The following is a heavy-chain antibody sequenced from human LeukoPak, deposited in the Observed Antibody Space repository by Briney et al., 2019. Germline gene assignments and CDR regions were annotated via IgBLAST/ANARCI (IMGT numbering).Heavy chain of an antibody. CDR2: IKQDGSEK. D-gene: IGHD3-3*01. Sequence: PGGSLRLSCAASGFAFSDYYMSWIRQAPGKGLEWVANIKQDGSEKYYVDSVKGRFTISRDNAKNSLYLQMNSLRAEDTAVYYCARDGFSRISIFGVVSDAFDIWGQGTMVTVSS. CDR1: GFAFSDYY. V-gene: IGHV3-7*01. J-gene: IGHJ3*02. CDR3: ARDGFSRISIFGVVSDAFDI.